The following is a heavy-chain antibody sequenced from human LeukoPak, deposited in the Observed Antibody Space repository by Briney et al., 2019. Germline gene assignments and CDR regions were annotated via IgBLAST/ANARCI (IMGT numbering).Heavy chain of an antibody. Sequence: GGSLRLSCAASGFTFSSYGMCWVRQAPGKGLEWVSVISASGGYTYYADSVKGRFTISRDNSKNTLYLQMNSLRAEDTALYYCAKLSGSTTYYYYYMDVWGKGTTVTVSS. CDR2: ISASGGYT. CDR1: GFTFSSYG. J-gene: IGHJ6*03. V-gene: IGHV3-23*01. D-gene: IGHD2-2*01. CDR3: AKLSGSTTYYYYYMDV.